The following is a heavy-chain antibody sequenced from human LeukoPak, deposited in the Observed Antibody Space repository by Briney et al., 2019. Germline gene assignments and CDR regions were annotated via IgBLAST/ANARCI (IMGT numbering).Heavy chain of an antibody. D-gene: IGHD6-13*01. CDR2: IYYSGST. V-gene: IGHV4-59*01. Sequence: SETLSLTCTVSGGSISSYYWSWIRQPPGKGLEWIGYIYYSGSTNYNPSLKSRVTISVDTSKNQFSLKLSSVTAADTAVYYCARDLGYSRSNNWLDPWGQGTLVTVSS. CDR3: ARDLGYSRSNNWLDP. CDR1: GGSISSYY. J-gene: IGHJ5*02.